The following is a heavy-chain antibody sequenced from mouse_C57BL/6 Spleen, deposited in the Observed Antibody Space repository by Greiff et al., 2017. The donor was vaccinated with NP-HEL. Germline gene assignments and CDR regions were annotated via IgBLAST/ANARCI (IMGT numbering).Heavy chain of an antibody. D-gene: IGHD2-4*01. CDR1: GYTFTSYW. CDR3: ARERRDYGFAY. Sequence: QVQLQQPGAELVKPGASVKLSCKASGYTFTSYWMHWVKQRPGQGLEWIGMIHPNSGSTNYNEKFKSKATLTVDKSSSTAYMQLSSLTSEDSAVYYCARERRDYGFAYWGQGTLVTVSA. V-gene: IGHV1-64*01. CDR2: IHPNSGST. J-gene: IGHJ3*01.